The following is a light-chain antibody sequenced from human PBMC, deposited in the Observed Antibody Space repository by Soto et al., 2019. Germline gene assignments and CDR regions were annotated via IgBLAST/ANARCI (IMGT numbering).Light chain of an antibody. V-gene: IGKV3-20*01. CDR2: GAS. J-gene: IGKJ1*01. CDR3: QKYNSAPPT. Sequence: EIVFTQSSGTLSLSPGERAPLSCRASQSVSSSYLAWYQQKPGQAPRLLIYGASSRATGIPDRFSGSGSGTDFTLTISSLQPEDFATYYCQKYNSAPPTFAQGTKVDIK. CDR1: QSVSSSY.